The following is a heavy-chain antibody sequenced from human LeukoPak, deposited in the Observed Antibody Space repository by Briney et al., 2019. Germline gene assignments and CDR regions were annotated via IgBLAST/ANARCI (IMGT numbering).Heavy chain of an antibody. D-gene: IGHD6-13*01. CDR1: GGSISRYY. Sequence: PSETLSLTCAVSGGSISRYYWNWIRQPQGKGLEWIGHIYDSGSTNYNPSLKSRVTISVDTSKNQFSLKLSSVTAADTAVYYCARGISGNWYLLDSWGPGTLVTVSS. CDR2: IYDSGST. J-gene: IGHJ4*02. CDR3: ARGISGNWYLLDS. V-gene: IGHV4-59*01.